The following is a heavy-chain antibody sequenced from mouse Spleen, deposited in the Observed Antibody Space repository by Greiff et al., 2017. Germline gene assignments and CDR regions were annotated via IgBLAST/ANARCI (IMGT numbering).Heavy chain of an antibody. CDR3: ASAYYGNSWFAY. CDR2: IDPSDSYT. V-gene: IGHV1-69*01. D-gene: IGHD2-10*01. Sequence: VQLQQPGAELVMPGASVKLSCKASGYTFTSYWMHWVKQRPGQGLEWIGEIDPSDSYTNYNQKFKGKATLTVDKSSSTAYMQLSSLTSEDSAVYYCASAYYGNSWFAYWGQGTLVTVSA. J-gene: IGHJ3*01. CDR1: GYTFTSYW.